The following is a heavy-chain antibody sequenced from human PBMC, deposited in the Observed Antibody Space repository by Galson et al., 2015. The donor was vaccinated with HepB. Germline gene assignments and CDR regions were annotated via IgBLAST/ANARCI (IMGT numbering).Heavy chain of an antibody. CDR1: GGSISSSSYY. CDR2: FYYTGNT. V-gene: IGHV4-39*01. CDR3: ARHESESKTYAADN. D-gene: IGHD2-2*01. Sequence: TLSLTCTVSGGSISSSSYYWGWLRPPPGTGLEWIGSFYYTGNTHYNPSLKSRVTISGDTSKNQFSLKLNSVTAADTAVYYCARHESESKTYAADNWGQGTLVTVSS. J-gene: IGHJ4*02.